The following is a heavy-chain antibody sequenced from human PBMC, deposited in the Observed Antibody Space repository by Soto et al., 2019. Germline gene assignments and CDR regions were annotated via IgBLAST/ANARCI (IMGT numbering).Heavy chain of an antibody. CDR3: ARDGIVAARSYCFDY. CDR1: GGSISSYY. D-gene: IGHD6-6*01. CDR2: IYTSGST. J-gene: IGHJ4*02. V-gene: IGHV4-4*07. Sequence: SETLSLTCTVSGGSISSYYWSWIRQPAGKGLEWIGRIYTSGSTNYNPSLKSRVTMSVDTSKNQFSLKLSSVTAADTAVYYCARDGIVAARSYCFDYWGQGTLVTASS.